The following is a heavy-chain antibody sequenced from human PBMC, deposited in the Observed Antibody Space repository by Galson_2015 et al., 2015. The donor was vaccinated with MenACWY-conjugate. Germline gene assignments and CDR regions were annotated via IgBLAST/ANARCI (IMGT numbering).Heavy chain of an antibody. J-gene: IGHJ4*02. D-gene: IGHD6-19*01. CDR3: VRDNSDWHFDC. CDR2: ISWDSGSI. Sequence: SLRLSCAGSGFTFDDKDMHWVRQAPGKGLEWVSGISWDSGSIDYADSVKGRFTISRDNAKNSLLLQMSSLRAEDTALYYCVRDNSDWHFDCWGQGTLVTVSS. CDR1: GFTFDDKD. V-gene: IGHV3-9*01.